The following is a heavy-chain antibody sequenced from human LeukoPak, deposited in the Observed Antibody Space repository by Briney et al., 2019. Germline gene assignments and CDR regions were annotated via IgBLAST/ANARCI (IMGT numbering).Heavy chain of an antibody. D-gene: IGHD2-2*01. V-gene: IGHV4-39*01. CDR1: GGSISSSSYY. CDR3: ARLIIIVVVPAASSVVAATPDWFDP. CDR2: IYYSGST. Sequence: SETLSLTCTVSGGSISSSSYYWGWIRQPPGKRLEWIGSIYYSGSTYYNPSLKSRVTISVDTSKNQFSLKLSSVTAADTAVYYCARLIIIVVVPAASSVVAATPDWFDPWGQGTLVTVSS. J-gene: IGHJ5*02.